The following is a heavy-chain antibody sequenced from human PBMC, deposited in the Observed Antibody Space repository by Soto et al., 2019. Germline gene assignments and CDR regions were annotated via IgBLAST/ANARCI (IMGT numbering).Heavy chain of an antibody. Sequence: QVQLVQSGAEVKKPGSSVKVSCKTSGGSLVTFALSWVRQAPGQGLEWMGGIIPFFGTTNYAQRFRGRLTITTDGSTGTTYMELSSLRSEDTALYYCAREACNTTACYTTEIDSWGQGTLVTVSS. J-gene: IGHJ4*02. CDR3: AREACNTTACYTTEIDS. CDR1: GGSLVTFA. CDR2: IIPFFGTT. V-gene: IGHV1-69*01. D-gene: IGHD2-15*01.